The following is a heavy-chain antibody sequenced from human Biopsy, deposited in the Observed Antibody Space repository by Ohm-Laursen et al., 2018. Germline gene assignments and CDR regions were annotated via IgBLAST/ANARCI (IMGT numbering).Heavy chain of an antibody. CDR1: GFTFTDYD. CDR3: ARNVRLEMTDHSGVTTYSRYFAMDA. V-gene: IGHV3-11*01. Sequence: SLRLSCAASGFTFTDYDISWVRHVPGQGLEWLALISPSSTTIYYADSVRGRFFISRDDAKKSVSLEMSSLRADDTALYFCARNVRLEMTDHSGVTTYSRYFAMDAWGRGTTVTVSS. CDR2: ISPSSTTI. D-gene: IGHD1-1*01. J-gene: IGHJ6*02.